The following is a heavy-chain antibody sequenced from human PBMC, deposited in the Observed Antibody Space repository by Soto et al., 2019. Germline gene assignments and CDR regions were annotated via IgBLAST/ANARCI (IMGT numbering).Heavy chain of an antibody. Sequence: GGSLRLSCAASGFTFSSYAMSWVRQAPGKGLEWVSAISGSGGSTYYADSVKGRFTISRDNSKNTLYLQMNSLRAEDTAVYYCAKGFRPYGSGSYYFDYWGQGTLVTVSS. CDR1: GFTFSSYA. D-gene: IGHD3-10*01. J-gene: IGHJ4*02. CDR2: ISGSGGST. CDR3: AKGFRPYGSGSYYFDY. V-gene: IGHV3-23*01.